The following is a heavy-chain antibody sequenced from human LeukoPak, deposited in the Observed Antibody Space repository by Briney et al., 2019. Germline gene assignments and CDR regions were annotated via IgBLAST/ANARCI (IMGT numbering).Heavy chain of an antibody. CDR2: INHSGST. J-gene: IGHJ4*02. V-gene: IGHV4-34*01. Sequence: SETLSLTCAVYGGSFSDYYWSWIRQPPGKGLVWIGEINHSGSTNYNPSLKSRVTISVDTSKNQFSLKLNSVTAADTAVYYCARQGEYSNRWSSFDYWGQGTLVTVSS. CDR3: ARQGEYSNRWSSFDY. CDR1: GGSFSDYY. D-gene: IGHD6-13*01.